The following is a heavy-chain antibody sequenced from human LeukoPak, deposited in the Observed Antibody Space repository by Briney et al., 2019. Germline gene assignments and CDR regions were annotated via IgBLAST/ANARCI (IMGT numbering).Heavy chain of an antibody. J-gene: IGHJ6*03. Sequence: SVKVSCKASGGPFSSYAISWVRPAPGQGLEWMGGIIPIFGTANYAQKFQGRVKITTDESTSTAYMELSSLRSEDTAVYYCAREFCSSTSCYRRPWSDYYYMDVWGKGTTVTVSS. CDR2: IIPIFGTA. D-gene: IGHD2-2*01. CDR1: GGPFSSYA. V-gene: IGHV1-69*05. CDR3: AREFCSSTSCYRRPWSDYYYMDV.